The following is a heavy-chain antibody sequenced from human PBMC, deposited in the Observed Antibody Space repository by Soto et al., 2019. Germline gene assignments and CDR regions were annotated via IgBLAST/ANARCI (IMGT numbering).Heavy chain of an antibody. V-gene: IGHV4-39*01. Sequence: SETLSLTCTVSGGSISSSSYYWGWIRQPPGKGLEWIGSIYYSGSTYYNPSLKSRVTISVDTSKDQFSLKLSSVTAADTAVYYCARKLYCSGGSCPLFDYWGQGTLVTVSS. CDR2: IYYSGST. J-gene: IGHJ4*02. CDR3: ARKLYCSGGSCPLFDY. CDR1: GGSISSSSYY. D-gene: IGHD2-15*01.